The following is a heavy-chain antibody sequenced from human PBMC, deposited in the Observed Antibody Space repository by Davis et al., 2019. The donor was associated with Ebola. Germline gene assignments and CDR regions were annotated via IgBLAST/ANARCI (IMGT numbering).Heavy chain of an antibody. CDR2: INPNSGGT. CDR1: GYTFAGYY. V-gene: IGHV1-2*02. CDR3: ARDRPAAIRSVNWFDP. Sequence: ASVKVSCKASGYTFAGYYMHWVRQAPGQGLEWMGWINPNSGGTNYAQKFQGRVTMTRDMPISTAYMELSRLRSDDTAVYYCARDRPAAIRSVNWFDPWGQGTLVTVSS. J-gene: IGHJ5*02. D-gene: IGHD2-2*02.